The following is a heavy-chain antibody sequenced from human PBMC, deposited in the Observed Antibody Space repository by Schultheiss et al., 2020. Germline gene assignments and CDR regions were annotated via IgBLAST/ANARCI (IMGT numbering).Heavy chain of an antibody. Sequence: GGSLRLSCAASGFTFSSYAMHWVRQAPGKGLEWVAVLSYDGSNKYYADSVKGRFTISRDNSKNTLYLQMNSLRAEDTAVYYCARDRLMATIYGAFDIWGQGTMVTVSS. CDR2: LSYDGSNK. J-gene: IGHJ3*02. CDR3: ARDRLMATIYGAFDI. CDR1: GFTFSSYA. V-gene: IGHV3-30-3*01. D-gene: IGHD5-24*01.